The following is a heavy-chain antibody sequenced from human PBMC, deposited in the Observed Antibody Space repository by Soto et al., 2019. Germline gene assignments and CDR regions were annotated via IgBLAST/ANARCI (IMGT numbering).Heavy chain of an antibody. CDR3: GRYSGYGFFDY. D-gene: IGHD5-12*01. Sequence: SETLSLTCTVSGGSISSYDGSWIRQPPGKGLEWIGYIYYSGSTNYNPSLKSRVTISVDTSKNQFSLKLSSVTAADTAVFYCGRYSGYGFFDYWGQGTLVTVSS. J-gene: IGHJ4*02. CDR1: GGSISSYD. CDR2: IYYSGST. V-gene: IGHV4-59*01.